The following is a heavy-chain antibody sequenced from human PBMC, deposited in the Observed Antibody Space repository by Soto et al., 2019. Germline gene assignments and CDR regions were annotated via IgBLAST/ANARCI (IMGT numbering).Heavy chain of an antibody. Sequence: LRLSCSASGFSFVSYWMHWVRQVPGEGLAWVSRINGNADNSDYADSVKGRFTISRDNAMNRLYLQMDGLRADDTGVYYCVRDFRGAVAGSESEHWGQGTLVIVSS. J-gene: IGHJ1*01. CDR3: VRDFRGAVAGSESEH. D-gene: IGHD6-19*01. V-gene: IGHV3-74*01. CDR2: INGNADNS. CDR1: GFSFVSYW.